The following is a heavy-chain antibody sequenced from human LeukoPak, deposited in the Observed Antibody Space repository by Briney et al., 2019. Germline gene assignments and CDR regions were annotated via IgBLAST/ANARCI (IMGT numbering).Heavy chain of an antibody. D-gene: IGHD1-14*01. CDR3: VQGGRGDFYNRAHT. Sequence: GESLKISCKGSGYTFTKDWIGWVRQTPDKGLEWMAMIYPGDSDIIYSPSFQGQVSISVDKSISTAYLQWSSLKASDTAMYYCVQGGRGDFYNRAHTWGQGTLVTVSA. CDR1: GYTFTKDW. V-gene: IGHV5-51*01. J-gene: IGHJ5*02. CDR2: IYPGDSDI.